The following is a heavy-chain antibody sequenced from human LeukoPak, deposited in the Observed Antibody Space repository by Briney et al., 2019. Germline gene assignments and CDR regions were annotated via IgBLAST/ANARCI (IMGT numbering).Heavy chain of an antibody. CDR3: AREGIVVVVAAFDY. J-gene: IGHJ4*02. Sequence: ASVKVSCKASGYTFTGYYMHWVRQAPGQGLEWMGWINPNSGGTNHAQKFQGRVTMTRDASISTAYMELSRLRSDDTAVYYCAREGIVVVVAAFDYWGQGTLVTVSS. CDR1: GYTFTGYY. V-gene: IGHV1-2*02. CDR2: INPNSGGT. D-gene: IGHD2-15*01.